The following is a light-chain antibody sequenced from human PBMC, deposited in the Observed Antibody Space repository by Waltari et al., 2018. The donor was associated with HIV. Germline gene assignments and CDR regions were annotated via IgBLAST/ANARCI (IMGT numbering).Light chain of an antibody. CDR3: CSYAGRSTHV. V-gene: IGLV2-23*02. J-gene: IGLJ1*01. CDR1: SSDVGWYNV. CDR2: EVT. Sequence: QSALTQPASVSGSPGQSITISCTGTSSDVGWYNVVSWYQQHPGKAPKLMIYEVTKRPSGVSNRFSGSKSGNTASLTISGLQAEDEADYYCCSYAGRSTHVFGTGTKVTVL.